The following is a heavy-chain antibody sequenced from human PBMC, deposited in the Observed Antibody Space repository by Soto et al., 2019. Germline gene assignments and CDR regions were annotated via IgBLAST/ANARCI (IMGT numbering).Heavy chain of an antibody. D-gene: IGHD1-26*01. CDR3: ATRMGPQWELVKLKGDY. Sequence: SETLSLTCAVYGGSFSGYYWSWIRQPPGKGLEWIGEINHSGSTNYNPSLKSRVTISVDTSKNQFSLKLSSVTAADTAVYYCATRMGPQWELVKLKGDYWGQGTLVTVSS. CDR2: INHSGST. V-gene: IGHV4-34*01. J-gene: IGHJ4*02. CDR1: GGSFSGYY.